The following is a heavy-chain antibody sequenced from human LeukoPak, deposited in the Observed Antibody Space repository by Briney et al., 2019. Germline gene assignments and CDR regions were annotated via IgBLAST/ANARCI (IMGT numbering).Heavy chain of an antibody. Sequence: SETLSLTCTVSGFSINTGYHWGWIRQSPGRGLEWIGNIHHNGNTFYNPSFVGRVTMSVDTSKNQIFLKLSSVIAADTALYYCARENFYFDYWGQGTLVTVSS. CDR1: GFSINTGYH. V-gene: IGHV4-38-2*02. CDR3: ARENFYFDY. J-gene: IGHJ4*02. D-gene: IGHD1-7*01. CDR2: IHHNGNT.